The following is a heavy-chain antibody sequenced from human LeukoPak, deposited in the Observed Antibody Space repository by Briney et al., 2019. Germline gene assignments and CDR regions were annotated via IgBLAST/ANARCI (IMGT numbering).Heavy chain of an antibody. D-gene: IGHD2-2*01. CDR3: ARLYCSSTSCSDY. Sequence: TLSLTCTVSGGSISSGDYYWSWIRQPPGKGLEWIGYIYYSGSTYYNPSLKSRVTISVDTSKNQFSLKLSSVTAADTAVYYCARLYCSSTSCSDYWGQGTLVTVSS. V-gene: IGHV4-30-4*08. CDR1: GGSISSGDYY. CDR2: IYYSGST. J-gene: IGHJ4*02.